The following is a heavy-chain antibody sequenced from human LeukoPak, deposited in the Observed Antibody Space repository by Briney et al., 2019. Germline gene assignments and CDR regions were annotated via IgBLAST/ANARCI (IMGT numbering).Heavy chain of an antibody. CDR3: ARDVAATSWFDP. CDR2: IYYSGST. Sequence: SEPLSLTCTVSGGSISSYYWSWIRQPPGKGLEWIGYIYYSGSTNYNPSLKSRVTISVDTSKNQFSLKLSSVTAADTAVYYCARDVAATSWFDPWGQGTLVTVSS. CDR1: GGSISSYY. J-gene: IGHJ5*02. D-gene: IGHD2-15*01. V-gene: IGHV4-59*08.